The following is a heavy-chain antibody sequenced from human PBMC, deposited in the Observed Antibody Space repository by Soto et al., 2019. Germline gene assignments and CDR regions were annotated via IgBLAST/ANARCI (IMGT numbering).Heavy chain of an antibody. CDR1: GYTFTSYG. CDR3: QRVMGALGHWFDP. V-gene: IGHV1-18*01. Sequence: QVQLVQSGGEVKKPGASVKVSCKASGYTFTSYGISWVRQAPGQGLEWMGRISAYNGNTNYAQKLQGRVTMTTDTSTSTAYMELRILRTDDAAVYHCQRVMGALGHWFDPSGQGTLVTVSS. CDR2: ISAYNGNT. J-gene: IGHJ5*02. D-gene: IGHD1-26*01.